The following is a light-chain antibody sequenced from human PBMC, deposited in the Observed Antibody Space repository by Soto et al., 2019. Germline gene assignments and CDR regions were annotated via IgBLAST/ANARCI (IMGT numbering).Light chain of an antibody. V-gene: IGKV3-15*01. CDR2: DAS. J-gene: IGKJ1*01. Sequence: EVLMSHSPATLSLTQGERATLSCRAGKSVSSNLAWYHQKPGQAPRLLIYDASTRATGIPDRFSASGSGTEFTLTISSLQSEDFAVYYCQQYDVLRTFGQGAKVDIK. CDR1: KSVSSN. CDR3: QQYDVLRT.